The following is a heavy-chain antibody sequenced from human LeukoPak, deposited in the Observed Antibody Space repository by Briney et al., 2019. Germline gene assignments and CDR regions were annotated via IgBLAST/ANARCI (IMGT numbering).Heavy chain of an antibody. J-gene: IGHJ6*03. CDR3: ARRDIVVVPAATYYYYYMDV. CDR2: ISSSGSTI. D-gene: IGHD2-2*01. CDR1: GFTFSSYE. Sequence: GGSLRLSCAASGFTFSSYEMNWVRQAPGKGLEWVSYISSSGSTIYYADSVKGRFTISRDNAKNSLYLQMNSLRAEDTAVYYCARRDIVVVPAATYYYYYMDVWGKGTTVTISS. V-gene: IGHV3-48*03.